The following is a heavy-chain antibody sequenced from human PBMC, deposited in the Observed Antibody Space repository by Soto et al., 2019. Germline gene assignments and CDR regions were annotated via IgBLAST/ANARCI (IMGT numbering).Heavy chain of an antibody. Sequence: PKGALRLYCVDSGFTFSSNTMSWVRQAPGKGLEWVSAISGSGGSTYYADSVKGRFTISRDNSKNTLYLQMNSLRAEDTAVYYCAKGYSYTSDYWGQGTLVTVSS. D-gene: IGHD5-18*01. CDR3: AKGYSYTSDY. V-gene: IGHV3-23*01. J-gene: IGHJ4*02. CDR1: GFTFSSNT. CDR2: ISGSGGST.